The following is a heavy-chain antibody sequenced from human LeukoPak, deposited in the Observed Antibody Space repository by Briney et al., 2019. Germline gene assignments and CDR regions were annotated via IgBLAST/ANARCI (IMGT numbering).Heavy chain of an antibody. CDR3: ARGPVAGNFDY. CDR1: GGSISSGSYY. D-gene: IGHD6-19*01. V-gene: IGHV4-61*02. J-gene: IGHJ4*02. CDR2: IYTSGST. Sequence: PSETLSLTCTVSGGSISSGSYYWSWIRQPAGKGLEWIGRIYTSGSTNYNPSLESRVTISVDTSKNQFSLKLSSVTAADTAVYYCARGPVAGNFDYWGQGTLVTVSS.